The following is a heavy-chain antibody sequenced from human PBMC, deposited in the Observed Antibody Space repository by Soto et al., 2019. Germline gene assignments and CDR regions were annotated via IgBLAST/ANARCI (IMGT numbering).Heavy chain of an antibody. J-gene: IGHJ4*02. CDR1: GFTFSSYG. CDR2: IWYDGSNK. CDR3: ARIPGIAVAGTWGSDY. D-gene: IGHD6-19*01. Sequence: QVQLVESGGGVVQPGRSLRLSCAASGFTFSSYGMHWVRQAPGKGLEWVAVIWYDGSNKYYADSVKGRFTTSRDNSKNTLYLQMNSLRAEDTAVYYCARIPGIAVAGTWGSDYWGQGTLVTVSS. V-gene: IGHV3-33*01.